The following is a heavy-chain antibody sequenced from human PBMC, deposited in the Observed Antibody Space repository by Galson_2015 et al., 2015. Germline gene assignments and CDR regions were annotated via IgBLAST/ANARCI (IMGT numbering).Heavy chain of an antibody. V-gene: IGHV3-21*01. Sequence: GVGLAWVSSIRSPPTYIYYAASVTGRFPLSRDHAKTSLYLQMTSLGAEDTAVYYCARQILDYDFWSGYYPNNFDYWGQGTLVTVSS. D-gene: IGHD3-3*01. CDR3: ARQILDYDFWSGYYPNNFDY. CDR2: IRSPPTYI. J-gene: IGHJ4*02.